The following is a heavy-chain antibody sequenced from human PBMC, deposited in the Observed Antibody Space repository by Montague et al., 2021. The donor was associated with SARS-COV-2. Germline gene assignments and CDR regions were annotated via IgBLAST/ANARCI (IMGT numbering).Heavy chain of an antibody. D-gene: IGHD3-10*01. CDR1: GTSITSYY. V-gene: IGHV4-59*01. J-gene: IGHJ6*02. CDR2: ISDSGST. Sequence: SETLSLTCSVSGTSITSYYWNWIRQPLGKGLEWIGYISDSGSTXXXPSXXXRVTMSVDTSKNQMSLKLTSVTAADTAVYYCARGCLSYFGAGSHCYGMDVWGQGTTVTVSS. CDR3: ARGCLSYFGAGSHCYGMDV.